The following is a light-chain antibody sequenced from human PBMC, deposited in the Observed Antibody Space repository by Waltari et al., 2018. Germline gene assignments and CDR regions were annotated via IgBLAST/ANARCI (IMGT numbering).Light chain of an antibody. Sequence: EIVLTQSPATLSLSPGERATLSCRASQSVSSYLAWYQQKPGQAPRLLIYDASNRATGIPDRFSGSGSGTDLTLTISSLEPEDFAVFYCQQRSNWPPLTFGGGTKVEIK. CDR2: DAS. J-gene: IGKJ4*01. CDR3: QQRSNWPPLT. V-gene: IGKV3-11*01. CDR1: QSVSSY.